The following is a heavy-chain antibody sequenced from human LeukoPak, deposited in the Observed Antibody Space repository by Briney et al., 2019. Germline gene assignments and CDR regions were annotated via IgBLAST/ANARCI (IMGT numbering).Heavy chain of an antibody. CDR2: ISSSSSYI. Sequence: GGSLRLSCAASGFTFSSYSMNWVPQAPGKGLGWVSSISSSSSYIYYADSVKGRFTISRDNAKNSLYLQMNSLRAEDTAVYYCARDSVGPRSYYPFDYWGQGTLVTVSS. V-gene: IGHV3-21*01. D-gene: IGHD1-26*01. J-gene: IGHJ4*02. CDR1: GFTFSSYS. CDR3: ARDSVGPRSYYPFDY.